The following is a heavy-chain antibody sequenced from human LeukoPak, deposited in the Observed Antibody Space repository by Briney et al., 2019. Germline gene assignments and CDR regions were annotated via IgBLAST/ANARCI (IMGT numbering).Heavy chain of an antibody. CDR1: GFTFSNYE. J-gene: IGHJ4*02. Sequence: GSLRLSCVVSGFTFSNYEMNWIRQPPGKGLEWIGEINHGGSTNYNPSLKNRVTISVDTSKNQFSLKLSSVTAADTAVYYCARGRKNNPITMVRGVILFDYWGQGTLVTVSS. CDR3: ARGRKNNPITMVRGVILFDY. V-gene: IGHV4-34*01. D-gene: IGHD3-10*01. CDR2: INHGGST.